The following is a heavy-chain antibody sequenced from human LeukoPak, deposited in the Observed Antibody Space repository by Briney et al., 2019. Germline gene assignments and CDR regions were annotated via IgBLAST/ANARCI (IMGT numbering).Heavy chain of an antibody. CDR3: ASRPPGTTWYGVFDY. Sequence: PSETLSLTCTVSGDSLNNHYWSWMRQPPGKTLEWIGYIFGSGNTDYNPSLKSRVTMSLDTSRNQFSLKLTSVTAADTAVYYCASRPPGTTWYGVFDYWSQGMLVTVSS. V-gene: IGHV4-59*11. J-gene: IGHJ4*02. CDR2: IFGSGNT. D-gene: IGHD6-13*01. CDR1: GDSLNNHY.